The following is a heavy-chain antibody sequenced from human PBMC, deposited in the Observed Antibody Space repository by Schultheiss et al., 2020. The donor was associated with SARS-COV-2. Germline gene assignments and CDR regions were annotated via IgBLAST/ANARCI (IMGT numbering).Heavy chain of an antibody. J-gene: IGHJ2*01. CDR1: GGSISSYY. Sequence: SETLSLTCTVSGGSISSYYWSWIRQPPGKGLEWIGSIYYSGSTYYNPSLKSRVTISVDTSMNQFSLKLSSVTAADTAVYYCARLHIAARPYWYFDLWGRGTLVTVSS. CDR3: ARLHIAARPYWYFDL. D-gene: IGHD6-6*01. V-gene: IGHV4-39*01. CDR2: IYYSGST.